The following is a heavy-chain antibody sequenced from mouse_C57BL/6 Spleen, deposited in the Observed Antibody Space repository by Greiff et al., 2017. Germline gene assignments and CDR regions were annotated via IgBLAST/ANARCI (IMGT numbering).Heavy chain of an antibody. V-gene: IGHV1-69*01. Sequence: QVQLQQPGAELVMPGASVKLSCKASGYTFTSYWMHWVKQRPGQGLEWIGEIDPSDSYTNYNQKFKGKSTLTVDKSSSTAYMQLSSLTSEDSAVYYCARPRSYAMDYWGQGTSVTVSS. CDR3: ARPRSYAMDY. J-gene: IGHJ4*01. CDR2: IDPSDSYT. CDR1: GYTFTSYW.